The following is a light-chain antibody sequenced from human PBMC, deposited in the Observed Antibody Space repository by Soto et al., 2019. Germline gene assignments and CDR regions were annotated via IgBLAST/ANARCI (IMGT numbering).Light chain of an antibody. CDR3: SSYAGSSHYV. Sequence: ALTQPPSASGSPRQSVTISCTGTSSDVGRYNYISWYQQHPGKAPKLMIYEVSKRPSGVPDRFSGSTSGNTASLTVSGLQAEDEADYYCSSYAGSSHYVFGTGPKVTVL. J-gene: IGLJ1*01. CDR2: EVS. V-gene: IGLV2-8*01. CDR1: SSDVGRYNY.